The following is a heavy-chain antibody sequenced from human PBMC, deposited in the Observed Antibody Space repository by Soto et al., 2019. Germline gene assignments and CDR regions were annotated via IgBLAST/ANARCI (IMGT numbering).Heavy chain of an antibody. CDR2: ISDSGST. D-gene: IGHD2-2*01. CDR3: AKGGLGDCSTTSCLFHFDY. Sequence: PWGSLRLARTACGGSLMSYAMGWIRKAQGKGLEWVSTISDSGSTYYAESVKGRLTISRDNSKHTLYLQMNSLRAEDTAVYYCAKGGLGDCSTTSCLFHFDYWGLGALVTVSS. V-gene: IGHV3-23*01. J-gene: IGHJ4*02. CDR1: GGSLMSYA.